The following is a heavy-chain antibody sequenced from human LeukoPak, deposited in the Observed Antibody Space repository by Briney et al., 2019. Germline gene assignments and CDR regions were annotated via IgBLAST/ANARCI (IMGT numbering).Heavy chain of an antibody. D-gene: IGHD1-1*01. J-gene: IGHJ5*02. V-gene: IGHV4-34*01. Sequence: PSETQSLTCAGYGGSFSGYYWSWIRQPPGKGLEWIGEINHSGSTNYNPSLKSRVTISVDTSKNQFSLKLSSVTAADTAVYYCARRNNWIDPRLVRNWFDPWGQGTLVTVSS. CDR2: INHSGST. CDR3: ARRNNWIDPRLVRNWFDP. CDR1: GGSFSGYY.